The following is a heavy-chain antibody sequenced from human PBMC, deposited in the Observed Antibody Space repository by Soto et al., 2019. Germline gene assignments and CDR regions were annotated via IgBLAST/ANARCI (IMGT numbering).Heavy chain of an antibody. D-gene: IGHD6-13*01. Sequence: PSETLSLTCTVSGGSISSSNYYWGWIRQPPGKGLEWIGEVYRTGSTNYNPSLESRLTISVDKSKNQFSLKLTSVTAADTAVYYCARARATIAAAAIFDCWGQGTLVTVSS. CDR3: ARARATIAAAAIFDC. CDR1: GGSISSSNYY. J-gene: IGHJ4*02. V-gene: IGHV4-39*07. CDR2: VYRTGST.